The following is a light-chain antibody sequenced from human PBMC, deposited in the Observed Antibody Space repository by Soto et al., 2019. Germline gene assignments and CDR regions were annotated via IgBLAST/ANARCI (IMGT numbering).Light chain of an antibody. CDR1: QNINTW. CDR3: QQYNSYWT. Sequence: GDRVTITCRASQNINTWLAWYQQKPGKAPNLLIYKASTLESGVPSRFNGSGSGTEFTLTTSSLQPADFATYYCQQYNSYWTFGPGTKVDIK. V-gene: IGKV1-5*03. J-gene: IGKJ1*01. CDR2: KAS.